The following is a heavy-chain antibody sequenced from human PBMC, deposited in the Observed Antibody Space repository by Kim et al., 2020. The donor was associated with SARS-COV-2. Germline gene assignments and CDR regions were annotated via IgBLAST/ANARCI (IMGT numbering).Heavy chain of an antibody. Sequence: SETLSLTCTVSGGSISSSSYYWGWIRQPPGKGLEWIGSIYYSGSTYYNPSLKSRVTISVDTSKNQFSLKLSSVTAADTAVYYCARAGRNVDAVAVAGTGVDFWCRGTRVTVSS. V-gene: IGHV4-39*07. D-gene: IGHD6-19*01. CDR2: IYYSGST. CDR1: GGSISSSSYY. J-gene: IGHJ4*02. CDR3: ARAGRNVDAVAVAGTGVDF.